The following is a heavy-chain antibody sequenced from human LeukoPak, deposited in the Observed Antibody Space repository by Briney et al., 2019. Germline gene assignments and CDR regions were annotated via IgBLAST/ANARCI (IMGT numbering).Heavy chain of an antibody. Sequence: SETLSLTCTVSGGSISSYYWSWIRQPPGKGPEWIGYIYYSGTTNYNPSLKSRVTMSVDTSKNQFSLKLSSVTAADTAVYYCARESYEGSGVEYFQHWGQGTPVTVSS. D-gene: IGHD3-22*01. CDR2: IYYSGTT. J-gene: IGHJ1*01. V-gene: IGHV4-59*01. CDR1: GGSISSYY. CDR3: ARESYEGSGVEYFQH.